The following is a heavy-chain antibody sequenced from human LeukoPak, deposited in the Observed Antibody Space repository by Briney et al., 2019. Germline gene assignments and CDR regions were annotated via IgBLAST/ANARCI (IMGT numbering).Heavy chain of an antibody. D-gene: IGHD2/OR15-2a*01. Sequence: ASVKVSCKASGYTFTSYYLHWVRQAPGQGLEWMGIINPSGGRTSYAQKFQGRVTMTRDTSTTTVYMELSSLRSEDTAMYYCAREVPSTYYFDYWGQGTLVTVSS. V-gene: IGHV1-46*01. CDR2: INPSGGRT. CDR3: AREVPSTYYFDY. CDR1: GYTFTSYY. J-gene: IGHJ4*02.